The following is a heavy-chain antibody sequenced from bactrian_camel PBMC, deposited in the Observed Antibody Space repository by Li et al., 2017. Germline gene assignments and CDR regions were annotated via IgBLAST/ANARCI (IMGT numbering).Heavy chain of an antibody. V-gene: IGHV3S28*01. Sequence: QVQLVESGGGSVQSGGSLRLSCAASGYTYSSYCMGWFRQAPGKEREWVASINKGSTNAVYVDSVKGRFTISQDNAKNTLFLQMNSLKPEDTAMYYCGLAGGTYRYWGQGTQVTVS. CDR2: INKGSTNA. J-gene: IGHJ4*01. CDR3: GLAGGTYRY. D-gene: IGHD5*01. CDR1: GYTYSSYC.